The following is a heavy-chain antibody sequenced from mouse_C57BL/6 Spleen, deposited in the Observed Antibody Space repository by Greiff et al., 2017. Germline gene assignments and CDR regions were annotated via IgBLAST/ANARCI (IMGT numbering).Heavy chain of an antibody. Sequence: QVQLQQSGAELVRPGASVKLSCKASGYTFTDYYINWVKQRPGQGLEWIARIYPGSGNTYYNEKFKGKATLTAEKSSSTAYMQLSSLTSEDSAVYFCARGGTVVATVDYWGQGTTLTVSS. V-gene: IGHV1-76*01. CDR3: ARGGTVVATVDY. CDR1: GYTFTDYY. D-gene: IGHD1-1*01. CDR2: IYPGSGNT. J-gene: IGHJ2*01.